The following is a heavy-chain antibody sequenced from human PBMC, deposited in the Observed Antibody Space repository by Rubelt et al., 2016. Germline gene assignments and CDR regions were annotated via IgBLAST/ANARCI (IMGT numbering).Heavy chain of an antibody. V-gene: IGHV3-30*04. D-gene: IGHD3-10*01. CDR2: ISYDGSKK. CDR3: ATARDYYGSGSPTPR. CDR1: GFSFSSHA. Sequence: QVQLVESGGGVVQPGRSLRLSCVVSGFSFSSHAMHWVRQAPGKGLEWVALISYDGSKKYYADSVKGRFTISRDNSKNTLYLLMNSLRVEDTAVYYCATARDYYGSGSPTPRWGQGTLVTVSS. J-gene: IGHJ4*02.